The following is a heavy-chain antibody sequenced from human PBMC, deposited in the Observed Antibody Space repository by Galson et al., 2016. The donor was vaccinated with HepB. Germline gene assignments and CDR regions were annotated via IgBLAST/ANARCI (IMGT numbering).Heavy chain of an antibody. CDR2: IYSGGTT. CDR1: GFTVGNNY. CDR3: ARGVIVGITGDF. D-gene: IGHD1-26*01. Sequence: RLSCAASGFTVGNNYMKWVRQAPGKGLEWVSLIYSGGTTYYSDSVKGRFTISRDSSKNTLYLQMNSLRVEDTAMYYCARGVIVGITGDFWGQGTLVTVSS. J-gene: IGHJ4*02. V-gene: IGHV3-53*01.